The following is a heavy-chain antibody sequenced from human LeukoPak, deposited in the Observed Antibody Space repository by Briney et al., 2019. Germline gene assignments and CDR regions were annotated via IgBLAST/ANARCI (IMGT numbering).Heavy chain of an antibody. CDR2: ISAYNGNT. J-gene: IGHJ6*02. Sequence: ASVKVSCKASGGTFSSYAISWVRQAPGQGLEWMGWISAYNGNTNYAQKLQGRVTMTTDTSTSTAYMELRSLRSDDTAVYYCARGSWYYYYGMDVWGQGTTVTVSS. V-gene: IGHV1-18*01. CDR3: ARGSWYYYYGMDV. CDR1: GGTFSSYA. D-gene: IGHD6-13*01.